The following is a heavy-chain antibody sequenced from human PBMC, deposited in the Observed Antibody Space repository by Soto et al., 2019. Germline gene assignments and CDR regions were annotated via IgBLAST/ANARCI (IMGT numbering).Heavy chain of an antibody. V-gene: IGHV4-34*01. Sequence: SETLSLTCAVYSGSFSGYYWTWIRQSPGKGLEWIGEINHGGSTSYNPSLKSRVTMSVDTSKNQFSLRLRSVTAADTGVYYCARREPMVRVEPIFRRRASIDGFDIWGQGTMVTV. CDR1: SGSFSGYY. J-gene: IGHJ3*02. CDR2: INHGGST. D-gene: IGHD3-10*01. CDR3: ARREPMVRVEPIFRRRASIDGFDI.